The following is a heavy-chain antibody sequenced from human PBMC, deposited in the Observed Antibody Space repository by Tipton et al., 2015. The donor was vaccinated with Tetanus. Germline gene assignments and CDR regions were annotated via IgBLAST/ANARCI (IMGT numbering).Heavy chain of an antibody. CDR2: IYTSGST. CDR1: GGSISPYY. D-gene: IGHD3-3*01. J-gene: IGHJ6*02. CDR3: ARDSPYYDFWSGRIIADYYYYYGMDV. Sequence: TLSLTCTVSGGSISPYYWSWIRQPPGKGLEWIGRIYTSGSTNYNPSLKSRVTMSVDTSKNQFSLKLSSVTAADTAVYYCARDSPYYDFWSGRIIADYYYYYGMDVWGQGTTVTVSS. V-gene: IGHV4-4*07.